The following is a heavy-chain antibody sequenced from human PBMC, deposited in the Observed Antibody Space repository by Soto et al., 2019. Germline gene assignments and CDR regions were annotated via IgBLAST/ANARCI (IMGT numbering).Heavy chain of an antibody. CDR2: IYPGDSDT. Sequence: PGESLKISCKCSGYSFTSYWIGWVRQMPGKGLEWMGIIYPGDSDTRYSPSFQGQVTISADKSISTAYLQWSSLKASDTAMYYCARHRPIYDSSGYYHDYWGKGTLVTVSS. D-gene: IGHD3-22*01. J-gene: IGHJ4*02. CDR1: GYSFTSYW. V-gene: IGHV5-51*01. CDR3: ARHRPIYDSSGYYHDY.